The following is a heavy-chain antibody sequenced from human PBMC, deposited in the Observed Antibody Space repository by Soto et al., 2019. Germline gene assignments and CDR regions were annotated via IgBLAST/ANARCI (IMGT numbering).Heavy chain of an antibody. V-gene: IGHV3-21*01. J-gene: IGHJ3*01. Sequence: GGSLRLSCAAYGFTFRSYNMNWVRQAPGKGLEWVASISDSITYIYYADSIRGRFTISRDDAENSLYLQMSSLRAEDTAIYYCARDSSTTSPSDTFDVWGQGTMVTVSS. CDR3: ARDSSTTSPSDTFDV. CDR1: GFTFRSYN. D-gene: IGHD1-7*01. CDR2: ISDSITYI.